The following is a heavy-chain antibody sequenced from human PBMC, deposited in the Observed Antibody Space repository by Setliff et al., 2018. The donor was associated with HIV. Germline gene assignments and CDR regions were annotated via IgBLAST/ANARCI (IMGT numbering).Heavy chain of an antibody. V-gene: IGHV4-39*01. CDR1: GDSITNSFYF. D-gene: IGHD6-13*01. CDR3: ARQVKYSSSPLHFDS. Sequence: PSETLSLTCTVSGDSITNSFYFWAWIRQPLGKGLEWIGSIYYGGIIDYNPSLKSRVTISVDTPKNQFSLRLDSVTAADTAIHYCARQVKYSSSPLHFDSWGQGTLVTVSS. CDR2: IYYGGII. J-gene: IGHJ4*02.